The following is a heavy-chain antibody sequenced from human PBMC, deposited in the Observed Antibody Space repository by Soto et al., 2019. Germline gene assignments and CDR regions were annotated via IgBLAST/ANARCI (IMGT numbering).Heavy chain of an antibody. D-gene: IGHD5-18*01. J-gene: IGHJ6*02. CDR3: ERGEDPAMSHFGLEV. CDR2: INPSGGST. Sequence: QVQLVQSGAEVKKPGASVKVSCKASGHPFTSFFVHWVRQAPGQGLEWMGIINPSGGSTTFAQKFQGRLSITSDTSTRTVYMELSSLRTEDTAVYYCERGEDPAMSHFGLEVWGQGTTVTVSS. CDR1: GHPFTSFF. V-gene: IGHV1-46*01.